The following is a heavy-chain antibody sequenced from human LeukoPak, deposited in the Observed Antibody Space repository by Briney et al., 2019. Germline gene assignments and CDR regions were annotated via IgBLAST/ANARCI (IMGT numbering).Heavy chain of an antibody. V-gene: IGHV1-2*02. CDR2: INPNSGGT. Sequence: ASVKVSCKASGYTFTGYYMHWVRQAPGQGLEWMGWINPNSGGTNYAQKFQGRVTMTRDTSISTAYMELSRLRSDDTAVYYCARGQNIEARHFDYWGQGTLVTVSS. CDR1: GYTFTGYY. J-gene: IGHJ4*02. D-gene: IGHD6-6*01. CDR3: ARGQNIEARHFDY.